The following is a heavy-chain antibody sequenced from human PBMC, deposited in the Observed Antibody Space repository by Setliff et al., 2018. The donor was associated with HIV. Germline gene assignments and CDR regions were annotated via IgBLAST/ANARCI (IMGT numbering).Heavy chain of an antibody. J-gene: IGHJ6*03. CDR2: INHRGST. Sequence: LSLTCAFYGGSLNGFYWGWIRQSPGKGLEWIGEINHRGSTNYNPSLKSRVTIRVDMSKNQFSLEVTAVTAADTAVYYCVRGWDDKVSTISAPYYYYMDVWGKGTTVTVS. CDR3: VRGWDDKVSTISAPYYYYMDV. V-gene: IGHV4-34*01. CDR1: GGSLNGFY. D-gene: IGHD5-12*01.